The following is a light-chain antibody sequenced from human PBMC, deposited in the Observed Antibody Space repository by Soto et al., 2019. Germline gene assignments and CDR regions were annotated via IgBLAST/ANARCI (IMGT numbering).Light chain of an antibody. J-gene: IGLJ3*02. CDR2: EVT. CDR3: CSYAGSATWV. Sequence: QSVLTQPASVSGSPGQSITISCTGTNSGVGNYNLVSWYQQHPGKAPKLMMYEVTKRPSGVSNRFSGSKSGNTASLTISGLQAEDEADYYCCSYAGSATWVFGGGTQLTVL. CDR1: NSGVGNYNL. V-gene: IGLV2-23*02.